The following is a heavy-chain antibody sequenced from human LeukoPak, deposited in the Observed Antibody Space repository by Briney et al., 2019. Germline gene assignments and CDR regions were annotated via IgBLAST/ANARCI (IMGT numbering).Heavy chain of an antibody. CDR1: GFTFSSNA. V-gene: IGHV3-23*01. CDR3: ARDSSGSYDY. CDR2: ISGSGGST. J-gene: IGHJ4*02. D-gene: IGHD1-26*01. Sequence: PGGSLRLSCAASGFTFSSNAMSWVRQAPGKGLECVSAISGSGGSTYYADSVKGRFTISRDNAKNSLYLQMNSLRAEDTAVYYCARDSSGSYDYWGQGTLVTVSS.